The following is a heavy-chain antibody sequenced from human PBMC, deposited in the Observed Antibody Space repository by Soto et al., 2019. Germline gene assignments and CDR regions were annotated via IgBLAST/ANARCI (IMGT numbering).Heavy chain of an antibody. J-gene: IGHJ4*02. V-gene: IGHV6-1*01. CDR1: WDIFSSNTAS. Sequence: PSQPLXLTCAISWDIFSSNTASFNFIRQSPSRFLEWLGRTYFRSRWYNDYAVSVKSRIIINPDTYNKQFSLQLNSVTPEDTAVYFCEKGDKLGHKTGYEFDTWGQGIMVTVSS. CDR3: EKGDKLGHKTGYEFDT. CDR2: TYFRSRWYN. D-gene: IGHD5-12*01.